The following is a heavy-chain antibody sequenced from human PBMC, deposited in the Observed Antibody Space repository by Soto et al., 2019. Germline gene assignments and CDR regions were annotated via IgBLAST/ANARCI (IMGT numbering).Heavy chain of an antibody. CDR1: GLTFSSYS. J-gene: IGHJ4*02. V-gene: IGHV3-21*05. Sequence: GGSLRLSCAASGLTFSSYSMNWVRQAPGKGLEWVSNIRSNSSYKNYVDSVKGRFTISRDNAKNSLYLQMSSLRAEDTAVYYCMTSVTTHDYWGQGTLVTVSS. D-gene: IGHD4-17*01. CDR2: IRSNSSYK. CDR3: MTSVTTHDY.